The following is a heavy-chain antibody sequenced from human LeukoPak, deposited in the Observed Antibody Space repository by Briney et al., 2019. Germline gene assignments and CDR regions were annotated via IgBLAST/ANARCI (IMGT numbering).Heavy chain of an antibody. D-gene: IGHD6-13*01. V-gene: IGHV4-39*01. CDR3: ARGGSSWWDY. Sequence: PSETLSLTCTVSGGSIRSSYYYWGRIRQPPGKGLEWIGSIYDSGSTYYNPSLKSRVTISVDTSKNQFSLKLNSVTAADTAVYYCARGGSSWWDYWGQGTLVTVSS. J-gene: IGHJ4*02. CDR1: GGSIRSSYYY. CDR2: IYDSGST.